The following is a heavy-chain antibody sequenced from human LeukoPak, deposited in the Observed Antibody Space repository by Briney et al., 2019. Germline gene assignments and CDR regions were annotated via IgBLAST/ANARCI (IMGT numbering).Heavy chain of an antibody. J-gene: IGHJ1*01. CDR3: ASSTVTTTEYFQH. CDR1: GYGFTSYW. V-gene: IGHV5-51*01. D-gene: IGHD4-17*01. CDR2: IYPGDYDT. Sequence: GESLKISCKGSGYGFTSYWIGWVRQMPGKGLEWMGIIYPGDYDTRYSPSFQGQVTISADKSISTAYLQWSSLKASDTAMYYCASSTVTTTEYFQHWGQGTLVTVSS.